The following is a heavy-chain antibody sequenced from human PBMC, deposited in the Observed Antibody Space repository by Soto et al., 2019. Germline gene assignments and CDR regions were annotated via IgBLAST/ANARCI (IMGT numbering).Heavy chain of an antibody. CDR2: INPNSGGT. CDR1: GYTFTGYY. J-gene: IGHJ4*02. V-gene: IGHV1-2*04. Sequence: ASVKVSCKASGYTFTGYYMHWVRQAPGQGLEWMGWINPNSGGTNYAQKFQGWVTMTRDTSISTAYMELSRLRSDDTAVYYCARELAGHYVRFDYWGQGTLGTVSS. CDR3: ARELAGHYVRFDY. D-gene: IGHD3-10*02.